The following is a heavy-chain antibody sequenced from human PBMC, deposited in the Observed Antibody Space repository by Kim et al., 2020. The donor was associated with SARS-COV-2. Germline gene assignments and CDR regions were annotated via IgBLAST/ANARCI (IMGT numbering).Heavy chain of an antibody. CDR2: LSSSSSYT. Sequence: GGSLRLSCAASGFTFSDYYMSWIRQAPGKGLEWVSYLSSSSSYTNYADSVKGRFTISRDNAKNSLYLQMNSLRAEDTAVYYCARASTRYCSGGSCKYYYYYGMDVWGQGTTVTVSS. CDR3: ARASTRYCSGGSCKYYYYYGMDV. CDR1: GFTFSDYY. J-gene: IGHJ6*02. D-gene: IGHD2-15*01. V-gene: IGHV3-11*06.